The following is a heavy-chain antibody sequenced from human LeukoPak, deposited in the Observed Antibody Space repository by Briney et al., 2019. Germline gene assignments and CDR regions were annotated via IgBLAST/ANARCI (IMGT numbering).Heavy chain of an antibody. CDR3: ARVYQSAEYYFDY. V-gene: IGHV4-39*07. CDR2: INYSGNT. J-gene: IGHJ4*02. CDR1: RGSISISGYW. Sequence: SETLSLTCTVSRGSISISGYWGGWIRQTPGKGLEWIGIINYSGNTYYNPSLKSRVTMSVDTSKNQFSLKLTSVTAADTAVYYCARVYQSAEYYFDYWGQGNLVSVSS. D-gene: IGHD2-2*01.